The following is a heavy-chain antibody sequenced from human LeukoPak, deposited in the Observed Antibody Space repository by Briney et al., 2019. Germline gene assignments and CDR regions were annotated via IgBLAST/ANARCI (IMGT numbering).Heavy chain of an antibody. CDR3: ARDPELCYYDSSGYYDY. V-gene: IGHV1-18*01. D-gene: IGHD3-22*01. Sequence: ASVKVSCKASGYTFTSYGISWVRQAPGQGLEWMGWISAYNGNTNYAQKLQGRVTMTTDTSTSTAYMELRSLRSDDTAVYYCARDPELCYYDSSGYYDYWGQGTLVTVSS. CDR1: GYTFTSYG. J-gene: IGHJ4*02. CDR2: ISAYNGNT.